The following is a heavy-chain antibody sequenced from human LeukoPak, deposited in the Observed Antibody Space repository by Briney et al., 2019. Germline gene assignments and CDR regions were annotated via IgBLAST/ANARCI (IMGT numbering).Heavy chain of an antibody. CDR2: IIPIFGTA. Sequence: SVKVSCKASGGTFSSYAISWVRQAPGQGLEWMGGIIPIFGTANYAQKFQGRVTITADESTSTAYMELSGLRSEDTAVYYCTGYSSSWYLSDYWGQGTLVTVSS. CDR3: TGYSSSWYLSDY. V-gene: IGHV1-69*13. D-gene: IGHD6-13*01. J-gene: IGHJ4*02. CDR1: GGTFSSYA.